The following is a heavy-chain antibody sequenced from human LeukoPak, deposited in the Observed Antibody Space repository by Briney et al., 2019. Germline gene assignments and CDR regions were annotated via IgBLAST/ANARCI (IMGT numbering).Heavy chain of an antibody. D-gene: IGHD4-17*01. CDR1: GGSFSGYY. J-gene: IGHJ6*03. V-gene: IGHV4-34*01. Sequence: SETLSLTCAVYGGSFSGYYWSWIRQPPGKGLEWIGEINHSGSTNYNPSLKSRVTISVDTSKNQFSLKLSSVTAAGTAVYYCARHGVGDYVPYYYYMDVWGKGTTVTVSS. CDR3: ARHGVGDYVPYYYYMDV. CDR2: INHSGST.